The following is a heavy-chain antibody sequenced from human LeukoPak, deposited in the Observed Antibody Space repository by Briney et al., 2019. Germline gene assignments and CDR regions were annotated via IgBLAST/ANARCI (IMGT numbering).Heavy chain of an antibody. CDR2: ISYDGSNK. CDR1: GFTFSSYA. CDR3: ARAGAGAIVGPRVDY. J-gene: IGHJ4*02. D-gene: IGHD1-26*01. V-gene: IGHV3-30-3*01. Sequence: GGSLRLSCAASGFTFSSYAMHWVRQAPGKGLEWVAVISYDGSNKYYADSVKGRLTISRDNSKNTLYLQMNSLRAEDTAVYYCARAGAGAIVGPRVDYWGQGTLVTVSS.